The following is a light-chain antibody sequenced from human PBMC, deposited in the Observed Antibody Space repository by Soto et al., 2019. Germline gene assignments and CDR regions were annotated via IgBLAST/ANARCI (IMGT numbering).Light chain of an antibody. CDR1: QSISSW. Sequence: DIQVTQSPSTLSGSVGDRVTITCRASQSISSWLAWYQQKPGKAPKLLIYRASNLESGVPSRFSGIGSGTEFTLTISSLQPDDFATYYCQQYNSYWTFGQGTKVDIK. J-gene: IGKJ1*01. CDR3: QQYNSYWT. CDR2: RAS. V-gene: IGKV1-5*03.